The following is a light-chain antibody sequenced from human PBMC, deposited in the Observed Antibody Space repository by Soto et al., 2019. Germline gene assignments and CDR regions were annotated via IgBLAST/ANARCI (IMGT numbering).Light chain of an antibody. V-gene: IGKV1-9*01. Sequence: DIQLTQSPSFLSASVGDRVTITCRASQGVNSYFAWYQQKPGKAPKLLIYAASTLQSGVSSRFSGSGSGTEFTLTISSLQPEDFATYFCQQLDGYPATFGQGTRLEIK. CDR2: AAS. CDR1: QGVNSY. J-gene: IGKJ5*01. CDR3: QQLDGYPAT.